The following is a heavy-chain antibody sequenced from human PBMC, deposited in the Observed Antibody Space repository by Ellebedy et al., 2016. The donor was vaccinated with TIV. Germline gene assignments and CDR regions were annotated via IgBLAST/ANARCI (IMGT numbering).Heavy chain of an antibody. CDR1: GFTFSSCG. Sequence: PGGSLRLSCAASGFTFSSCGMHWVRQAPGKGLEWVAVIWYDGSNKYYADSVKGRFTISRDNSKNTLYLQMNSLRAEDTAVYYCARADYGDSYFDYWGQGTLVIVSS. CDR2: IWYDGSNK. J-gene: IGHJ4*02. D-gene: IGHD4-17*01. CDR3: ARADYGDSYFDY. V-gene: IGHV3-33*01.